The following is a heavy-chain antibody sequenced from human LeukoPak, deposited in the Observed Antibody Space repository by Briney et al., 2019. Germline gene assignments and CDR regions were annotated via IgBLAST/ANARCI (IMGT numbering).Heavy chain of an antibody. CDR1: GFTFSNYW. CDR3: ATVSTTVTNLFDS. V-gene: IGHV3-7*03. D-gene: IGHD4-17*01. CDR2: IKRDGSEK. Sequence: GGSLRLSCEASGFTFSNYWMSWVRQTPEKGLEWVANIKRDGSEKYYGDSVKGRFTISRDHARKSLYLQMSSLRAEDTAVYYCATVSTTVTNLFDSWGQGTLVTVSS. J-gene: IGHJ4*02.